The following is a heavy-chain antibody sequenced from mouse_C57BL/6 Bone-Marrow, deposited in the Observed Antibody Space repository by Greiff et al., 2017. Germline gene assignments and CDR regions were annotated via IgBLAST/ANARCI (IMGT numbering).Heavy chain of an antibody. CDR3: AGYYYGRGDY. Sequence: EVKLMESGGDLVKPGGSLKLSCAASGFTFSSYGMSWVRQTPDKRLEWVATISSGGSYTYYPDSVKGRFTISSDNAKNTLYLQMSSLKSEDTAMYYCAGYYYGRGDYWGQGTSVTVSS. CDR2: ISSGGSYT. CDR1: GFTFSSYG. V-gene: IGHV5-6*01. J-gene: IGHJ4*01. D-gene: IGHD1-1*01.